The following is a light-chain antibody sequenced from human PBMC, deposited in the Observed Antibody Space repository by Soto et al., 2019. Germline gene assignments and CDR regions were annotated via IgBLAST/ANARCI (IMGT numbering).Light chain of an antibody. CDR1: QSVSSN. J-gene: IGKJ5*01. CDR2: GAS. Sequence: EIGMTQSPDTLSVSPGERATLSCRASQSVSSNLAWYQQKPGQAPRLLIYGASSRATGIPDRFSGSGSGTDFTLTISRLEPEDFAVYYCQQYGSSPRTFGQGTRLEIK. V-gene: IGKV3-20*01. CDR3: QQYGSSPRT.